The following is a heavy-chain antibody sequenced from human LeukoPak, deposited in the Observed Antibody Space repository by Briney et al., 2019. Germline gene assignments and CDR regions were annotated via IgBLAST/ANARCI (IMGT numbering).Heavy chain of an antibody. D-gene: IGHD1-1*01. J-gene: IGHJ3*02. V-gene: IGHV2-70*11. Sequence: SGPTLVNPTQTLTLTCTFSGFSLSTSGMCVSWIRQPPGKALEWLARIDWDDDKYYSTSLKTRLTISKDTSKNQVVLTMTNMDPVDTATYYCTRSNRIFNDPYDAFDIWGQGTMVTVSS. CDR3: TRSNRIFNDPYDAFDI. CDR2: IDWDDDK. CDR1: GFSLSTSGMC.